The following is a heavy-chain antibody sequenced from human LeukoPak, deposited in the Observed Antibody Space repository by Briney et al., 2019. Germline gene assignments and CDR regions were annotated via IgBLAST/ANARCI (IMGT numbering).Heavy chain of an antibody. J-gene: IGHJ6*02. CDR2: INHSGST. CDR1: GVSFSGYY. Sequence: SETLSLTCAVYGVSFSGYYWSRIRQPPGKGLEWIGEINHSGSTNYNPSLKSRVTISVDTSKNQFSLKLSSVTAADTVVYYCARGPDIVVVPAAIYYGMDVWGQGTTVTVSS. V-gene: IGHV4-34*01. D-gene: IGHD2-2*01. CDR3: ARGPDIVVVPAAIYYGMDV.